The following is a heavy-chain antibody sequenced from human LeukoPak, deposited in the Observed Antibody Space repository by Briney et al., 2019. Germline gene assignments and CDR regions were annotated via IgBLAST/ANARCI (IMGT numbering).Heavy chain of an antibody. D-gene: IGHD6-13*01. CDR2: ISPNGVIT. CDR1: GFTFSSHG. J-gene: IGHJ4*02. CDR3: AKTDSSWYLDY. V-gene: IGHV3-23*01. Sequence: GGSLRLSCAASGFTFSSHGMNWVRQAPGKGLEWVSGISPNGVITYYADSVKGRFTVSRDNSKNTLYLQMNSLRAEDTAVYYCAKTDSSWYLDYWGQGTLVTVSS.